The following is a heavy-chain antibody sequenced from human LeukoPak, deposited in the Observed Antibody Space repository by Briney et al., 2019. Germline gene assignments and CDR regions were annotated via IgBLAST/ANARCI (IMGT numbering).Heavy chain of an antibody. CDR2: IHPNTGGT. V-gene: IGHV1-2*02. D-gene: IGHD5-24*01. CDR1: GYTFSDYY. CDR3: ARGTERATAISDY. J-gene: IGHJ4*02. Sequence: ASVKVSCKASGYTFSDYYLHWVRQAPGQGLEWMGWIHPNTGGTNYAQKFQGRVTMTRDTSITTAYMELSRLRSDDMAVYYCARGTERATAISDYWGQGTLVTVSS.